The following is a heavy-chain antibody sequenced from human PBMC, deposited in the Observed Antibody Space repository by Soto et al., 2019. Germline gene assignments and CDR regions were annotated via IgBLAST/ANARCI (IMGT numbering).Heavy chain of an antibody. Sequence: PGGSLRLSCAASGFTFSSYAMSWVRQAPGKGLEWVANIRQGGSEKYYVDSVKGRFTISRDNAKNSLYLQMNSLRAEDTAVYYCARGGRLVVPAAMPAFDIWGQGTMVTVSS. CDR1: GFTFSSYA. CDR2: IRQGGSEK. D-gene: IGHD2-2*01. CDR3: ARGGRLVVPAAMPAFDI. J-gene: IGHJ3*02. V-gene: IGHV3-7*01.